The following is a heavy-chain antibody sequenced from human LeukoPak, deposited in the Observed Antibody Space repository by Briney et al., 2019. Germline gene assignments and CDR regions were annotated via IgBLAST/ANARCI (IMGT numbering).Heavy chain of an antibody. V-gene: IGHV4-4*07. Sequence: PSETLSPTCTVSGGSISSYYWSWIRQPAGKGLEWIGRIYTSGSTNYNPSLKSRVTMSVDTSKNQFSLKLSSVTAADTAVYYCARRHGYNPKMGTYYFDYWGQGTLVTVSS. CDR3: ARRHGYNPKMGTYYFDY. CDR2: IYTSGST. CDR1: GGSISSYY. J-gene: IGHJ4*02. D-gene: IGHD5-24*01.